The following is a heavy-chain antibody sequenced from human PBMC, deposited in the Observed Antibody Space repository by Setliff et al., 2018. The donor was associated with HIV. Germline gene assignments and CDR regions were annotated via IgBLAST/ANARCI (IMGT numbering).Heavy chain of an antibody. CDR3: ARGGSRYYYDGSGYSVDY. CDR1: GGSISSRSYF. J-gene: IGHJ4*02. CDR2: GYTSETT. Sequence: SETLSLTCTVSGGSISSRSYFWGWIRQPPGKGLEWIGYGYTSETTNYNPSLKSRVTVSVDMSKNQFSLELSSVTAADTAVDYCARGGSRYYYDGSGYSVDYWGQGTLVTVSS. V-gene: IGHV4-61*05. D-gene: IGHD3-22*01.